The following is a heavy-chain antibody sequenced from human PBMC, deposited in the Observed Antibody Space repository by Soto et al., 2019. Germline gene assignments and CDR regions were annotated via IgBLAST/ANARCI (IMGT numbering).Heavy chain of an antibody. CDR2: VRSKANSYAT. CDR1: GSTFSDSP. CDR3: TRRGDTAMANFDT. D-gene: IGHD5-18*01. J-gene: IGHJ4*02. Sequence: PGGPLRLSCAASGSTFSDSPVHWVGQASGKGLEWVGRVRSKANSYATAHAASVKGRFTISRDDSKNTAYLQMNSLKTEDTAVYYCTRRGDTAMANFDTWGQGIVVTVSS. V-gene: IGHV3-73*01.